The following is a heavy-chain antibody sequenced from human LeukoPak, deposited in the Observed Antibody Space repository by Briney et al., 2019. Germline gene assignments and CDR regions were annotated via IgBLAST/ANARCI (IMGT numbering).Heavy chain of an antibody. Sequence: PGGSLRLSCAAPGFTFSSYGMHWVRQAPGKGLEWVAFIRYDGSNKYYADSVKGRFAISRDNSKNTLYLQMNSLRPEDTAVYYCAKRGPYYYGSGSYYKGAQYYFDSWGQGPLVTVSS. CDR3: AKRGPYYYGSGSYYKGAQYYFDS. J-gene: IGHJ4*02. CDR2: IRYDGSNK. D-gene: IGHD3-10*01. V-gene: IGHV3-30*02. CDR1: GFTFSSYG.